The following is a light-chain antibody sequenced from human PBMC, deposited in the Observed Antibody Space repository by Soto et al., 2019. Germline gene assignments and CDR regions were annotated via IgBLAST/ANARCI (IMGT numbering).Light chain of an antibody. CDR2: DVS. Sequence: QSVLTQPRSVSGSPGQSVTISCTGTSSDVGGYNYVSWYQQHPGKAPKLMIYDVSKRPSGVPDRSSGSKSGNTASLTISGLQAEDEADYYCCSYAGSYPVVFGGGTKVTVL. J-gene: IGLJ2*01. CDR1: SSDVGGYNY. V-gene: IGLV2-11*01. CDR3: CSYAGSYPVV.